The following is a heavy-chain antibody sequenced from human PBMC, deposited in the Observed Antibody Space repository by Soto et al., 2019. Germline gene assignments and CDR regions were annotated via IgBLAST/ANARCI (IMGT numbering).Heavy chain of an antibody. CDR1: GGSISSYY. CDR3: ARGDGSVTAGYYYYGMDV. Sequence: NLSETLSLTCTVSGGSISSYYWSWIRQPPGKGLEWIAYIYYSGSTNYNPSLKSRVTISVDTSKNQFSLKLSSVTAADTAVYYCARGDGSVTAGYYYYGMDVWGQGTTVTVSS. D-gene: IGHD1-26*01. J-gene: IGHJ6*02. CDR2: IYYSGST. V-gene: IGHV4-59*01.